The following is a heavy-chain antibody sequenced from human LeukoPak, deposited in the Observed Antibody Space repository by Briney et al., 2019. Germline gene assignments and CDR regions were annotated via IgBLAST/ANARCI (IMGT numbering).Heavy chain of an antibody. J-gene: IGHJ6*03. CDR2: IYYSGST. CDR1: GGSISSYY. CDR3: ARDSRYSSDWYDYYYYMDV. V-gene: IGHV4-59*01. Sequence: SETLSLTRTVSGGSISSYYWSWIRQPPGKGLEWIGYIYYSGSTNYNPSLKSRVTISVDTSKNQFSLKLSSVTAADTAVYYCARDSRYSSDWYDYYYYMDVWGKGTTATVSS. D-gene: IGHD6-19*01.